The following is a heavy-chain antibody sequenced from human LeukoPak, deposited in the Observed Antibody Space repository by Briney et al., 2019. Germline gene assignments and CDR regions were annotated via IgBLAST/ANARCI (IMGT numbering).Heavy chain of an antibody. CDR2: INTNTGNP. CDR3: ARDRLPDDSSGYRTDDAFDI. D-gene: IGHD3-22*01. Sequence: GASVKVSCKASGYTFTSYAMNWVRQAPGQGLEWMGWINTNTGNPTYAQGFTGRFVFSLDTSVSTAYLQISSLKAEDTAVYYCARDRLPDDSSGYRTDDAFDIWGQGTMVTVSS. V-gene: IGHV7-4-1*02. J-gene: IGHJ3*02. CDR1: GYTFTSYA.